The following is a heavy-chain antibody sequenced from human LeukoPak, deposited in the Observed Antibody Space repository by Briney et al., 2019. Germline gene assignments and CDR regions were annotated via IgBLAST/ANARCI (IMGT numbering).Heavy chain of an antibody. V-gene: IGHV1-69*04. Sequence: ASVKVSFKASGGTFSSYAISWVRQAPGQGLEWMGRIIPILGIANYAQKFQGRVTITADKSTSTAYMELSSLRSEDTAVYYCARQGYDFWSGYYSVWGFDIWGQGTMVTVSS. CDR2: IIPILGIA. CDR1: GGTFSSYA. CDR3: ARQGYDFWSGYYSVWGFDI. J-gene: IGHJ3*02. D-gene: IGHD3-3*01.